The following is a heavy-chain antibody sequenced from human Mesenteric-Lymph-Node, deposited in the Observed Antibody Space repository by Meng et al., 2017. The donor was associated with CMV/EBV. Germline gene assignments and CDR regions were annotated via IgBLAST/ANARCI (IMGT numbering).Heavy chain of an antibody. Sequence: CAVYGGSSSGSYWSWVRQPPGKGLEWIGEINHDGITSYNPSLKSRVLISIDTSKNQFSLQLTSVTAADTAVYFCARENIHNNWFDPWGQGTLVTVSS. CDR2: INHDGIT. CDR3: ARENIHNNWFDP. D-gene: IGHD1/OR15-1a*01. V-gene: IGHV4-34*01. J-gene: IGHJ5*02. CDR1: GGSSSGSY.